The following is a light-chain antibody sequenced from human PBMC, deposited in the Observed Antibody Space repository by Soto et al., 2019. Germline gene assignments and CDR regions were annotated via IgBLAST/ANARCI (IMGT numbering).Light chain of an antibody. CDR2: DVS. V-gene: IGLV2-14*01. J-gene: IGLJ1*01. Sequence: QSVLTQPASVSGSPGQSITISCTGTSSDVGGYNYVSWYQQHPGKAPKLMIYDVSNRPSGVSNRFSGSKSGNTASLTISGLQAEDESYYYCSSYTSNSTLGQVFVTGTKVTVL. CDR3: SSYTSNSTLGQV. CDR1: SSDVGGYNY.